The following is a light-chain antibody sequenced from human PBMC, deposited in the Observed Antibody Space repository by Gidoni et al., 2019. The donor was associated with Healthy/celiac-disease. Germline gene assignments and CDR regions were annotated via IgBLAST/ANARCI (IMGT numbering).Light chain of an antibody. CDR2: DDS. CDR1: NIGSKS. CDR3: QVWDSSSDHVV. V-gene: IGLV3-21*03. J-gene: IGLJ2*01. Sequence: SYVLTQPPSVSVAPGKTARIPCGGNNIGSKSVHWYQQKPGQAPVLVVYDDSDRPPGIPERFSGSNSGNTATLTISRVEAGDEADYYCQVWDSSSDHVVFGGGTKLTVL.